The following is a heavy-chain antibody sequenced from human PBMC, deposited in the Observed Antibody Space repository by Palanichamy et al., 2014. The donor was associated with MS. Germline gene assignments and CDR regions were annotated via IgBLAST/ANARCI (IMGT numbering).Heavy chain of an antibody. Sequence: QLQLQESGPGLVKPSETLSLTCTVSGGSINTNNYYWGWIRQPPGKGLEWIGSIFYSGATYYNLSLKSRVTISVDTSKNQFSLKLNSVTATDTAMYYCARHPPSVTIFGGMDVWGQGTTVTVSS. CDR2: IFYSGAT. J-gene: IGHJ6*02. CDR1: GGSINTNNYY. D-gene: IGHD3-3*01. CDR3: ARHPPSVTIFGGMDV. V-gene: IGHV4-39*01.